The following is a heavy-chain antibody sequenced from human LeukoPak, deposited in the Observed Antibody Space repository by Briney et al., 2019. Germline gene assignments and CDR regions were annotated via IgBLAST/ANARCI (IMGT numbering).Heavy chain of an antibody. Sequence: SSETLSLTCTVSGGSISSSSYYWGWIRQPPGKGLEWIGSIYYSGSTYYNPSLKSRVTISVDTSKNQFSLKLSSVTAAGTAVYYCARFSSSWYSFDYWGQGTLVTVSS. V-gene: IGHV4-39*01. CDR1: GGSISSSSYY. J-gene: IGHJ4*02. CDR2: IYYSGST. CDR3: ARFSSSWYSFDY. D-gene: IGHD6-13*01.